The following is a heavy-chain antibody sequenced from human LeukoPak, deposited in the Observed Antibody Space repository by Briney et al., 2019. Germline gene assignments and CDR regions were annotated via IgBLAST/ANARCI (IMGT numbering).Heavy chain of an antibody. Sequence: TGGSLRPSCAASGFTFSSYAMSWVRQAPGKGLEWVSATSGSGSSTYYADSVKGRFTISRDNSKNTLYLQMNSLRAEDTAVYYCAKGVRWELPFDYWGQGTLVTVSS. D-gene: IGHD5-24*01. V-gene: IGHV3-23*01. CDR1: GFTFSSYA. CDR3: AKGVRWELPFDY. J-gene: IGHJ4*02. CDR2: TSGSGSST.